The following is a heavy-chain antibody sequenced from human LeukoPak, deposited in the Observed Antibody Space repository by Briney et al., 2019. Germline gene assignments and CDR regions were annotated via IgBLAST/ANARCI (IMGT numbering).Heavy chain of an antibody. CDR2: IIPVFQTP. J-gene: IGHJ6*03. Sequence: SVKVSCKASGGTFISYAITWVRQAPGQGLEWIGGIIPVFQTPNYAQNFRGRVTITTDESTRTAYMELSSLRYEDTAIYYCARDTTLSRVITATTTYHYFDYIDVWGKGTTVTISS. D-gene: IGHD3-22*01. CDR1: GGTFISYA. CDR3: ARDTTLSRVITATTTYHYFDYIDV. V-gene: IGHV1-69*05.